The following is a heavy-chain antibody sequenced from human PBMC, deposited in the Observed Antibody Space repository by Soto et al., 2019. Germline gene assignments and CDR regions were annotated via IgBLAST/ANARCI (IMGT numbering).Heavy chain of an antibody. J-gene: IGHJ4*02. CDR1: GGTFSSYA. CDR3: VRVVAIPGYPDN. V-gene: IGHV1-69*12. D-gene: IGHD5-12*01. CDR2: IFPIVDTS. Sequence: QVQLVQSGAEVRQPASSVKVSCKTSGGTFSSYAISWVRQAPGQGLEWMGGIFPIVDTSTYAQKFQGRVTITADDSTSTVYMELSSLRSDDTAVYYCVRVVAIPGYPDNWGQGTLVTVSS.